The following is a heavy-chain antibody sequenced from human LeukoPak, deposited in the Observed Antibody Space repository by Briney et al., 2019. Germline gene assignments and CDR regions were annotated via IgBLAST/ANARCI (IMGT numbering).Heavy chain of an antibody. V-gene: IGHV3-23*01. CDR2: ISGRSERI. Sequence: GGSLRLSCAASGFTFSSYPMTWVRQAPGKGLEWVSSISGRSERIFYVDSVKGRFIISRDNSKNTLYLQMNSLRAEDTAVYYCARDLCSGGSCYERFDYWGQGTLVTVSS. CDR3: ARDLCSGGSCYERFDY. CDR1: GFTFSSYP. D-gene: IGHD2-15*01. J-gene: IGHJ4*02.